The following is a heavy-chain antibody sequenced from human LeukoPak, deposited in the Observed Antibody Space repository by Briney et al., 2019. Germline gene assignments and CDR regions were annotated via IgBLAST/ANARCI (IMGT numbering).Heavy chain of an antibody. J-gene: IGHJ5*02. V-gene: IGHV1-18*01. CDR2: ISAYNGNT. D-gene: IGHD2-2*01. CDR1: GYIFTSYG. CDR3: ARDHCSSNSCSNWFDP. Sequence: ASVKVSCKASGYIFTSYGISWVRQAPGQGLEWMGWISAYNGNTNYAQKLLGRVTMTTDTSTSIAYMELRSLRSDDTAVYYCARDHCSSNSCSNWFDPWGQGTLVTVSS.